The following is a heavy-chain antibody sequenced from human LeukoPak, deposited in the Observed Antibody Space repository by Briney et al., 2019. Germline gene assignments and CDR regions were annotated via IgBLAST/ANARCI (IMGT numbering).Heavy chain of an antibody. CDR2: AVQTYSGGIT. V-gene: IGHV3-15*04. CDR3: ATGFNTASHDGY. Sequence: GGSLRLSCAASGFTFSSAWMTWVRQAPGKGLEWVGRAVQTYSGGITEHAAPVRGRFTISRVDSTNTLYLQMDSLKTEDTGVYYCATGFNTASHDGYWGQGTLVTVSA. CDR1: GFTFSSAW. D-gene: IGHD2-2*01. J-gene: IGHJ4*02.